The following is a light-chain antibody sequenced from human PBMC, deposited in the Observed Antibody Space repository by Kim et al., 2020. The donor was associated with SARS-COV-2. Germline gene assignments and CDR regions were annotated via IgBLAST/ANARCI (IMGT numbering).Light chain of an antibody. CDR3: DQYFNVTLT. J-gene: IGKJ4*01. CDR2: AAS. V-gene: IGKV1D-8*01. CDR1: EGINSD. Sequence: ASTEDRVTRSCRRREGINSDLSCDQQKTQKAPELSIYAASTLKSVVSPRFSGSGSGRDYTLTISYLQSQDIATYYSDQYFNVTLTLGGGTKV.